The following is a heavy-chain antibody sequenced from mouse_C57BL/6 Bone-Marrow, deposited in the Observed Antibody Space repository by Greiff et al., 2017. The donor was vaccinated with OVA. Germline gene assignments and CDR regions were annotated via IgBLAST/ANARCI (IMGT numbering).Heavy chain of an antibody. CDR1: GYTFTSYW. D-gene: IGHD1-1*01. Sequence: QVQLQQPGAELVKPGASVKLSCKASGYTFTSYWMHWVKQRPGQGLEWIGMIHPNSGSTNYNEKFKSKATLTVDKSSSTAYMQLSSLTSEDSAVYYCARFPKIYYYGSSYAMEYRGQGTSVTVSS. J-gene: IGHJ4*01. CDR3: ARFPKIYYYGSSYAMEY. V-gene: IGHV1-64*01. CDR2: IHPNSGST.